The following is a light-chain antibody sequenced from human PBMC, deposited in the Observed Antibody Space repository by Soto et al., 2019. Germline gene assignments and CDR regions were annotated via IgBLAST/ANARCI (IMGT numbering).Light chain of an antibody. CDR2: KAS. J-gene: IGKJ1*01. CDR1: QTISSW. Sequence: DIQMTQSPSTLSGSVGDRVTITCRASQTISSWLAWYQQKPGKAPKLLIYKASTLKSGVPSRFSGSGSGTEFTLTISSLQPDDSATYYCQQYNTFWTFGQGTKMDIK. CDR3: QQYNTFWT. V-gene: IGKV1-5*03.